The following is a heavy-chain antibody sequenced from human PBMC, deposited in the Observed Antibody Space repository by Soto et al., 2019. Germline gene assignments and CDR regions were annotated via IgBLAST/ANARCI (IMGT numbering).Heavy chain of an antibody. CDR1: GFPFRNFA. CDR2: ISNSGSST. CDR3: ARADLLWDSFDL. Sequence: PGGSLRLSCAASGFPFRNFAMAWVRQAPGKGLEWVSIISNSGSSTYHGDSVKGRFTTSRDNSKGTLSLHMRGVRIDDTAVYFCARADLLWDSFDLWGQGTLVTVSS. V-gene: IGHV3-23*05. J-gene: IGHJ4*02. D-gene: IGHD2-2*01.